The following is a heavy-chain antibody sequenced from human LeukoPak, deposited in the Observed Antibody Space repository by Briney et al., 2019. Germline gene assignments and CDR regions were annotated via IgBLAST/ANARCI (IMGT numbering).Heavy chain of an antibody. CDR2: IYYSGST. CDR1: GGSISSYY. CDR3: ARGIRHFDSSMMSDY. Sequence: KPSETLSLTCTVSGGSISSYYWSWIRQPPGKGLEWIGYIYYSGSTDYNPSLKSRVTISVDTSKNQFSLKLSSVTAADTAVYYCARGIRHFDSSMMSDYWGQGTLVTVSS. V-gene: IGHV4-59*01. J-gene: IGHJ4*02. D-gene: IGHD3-9*01.